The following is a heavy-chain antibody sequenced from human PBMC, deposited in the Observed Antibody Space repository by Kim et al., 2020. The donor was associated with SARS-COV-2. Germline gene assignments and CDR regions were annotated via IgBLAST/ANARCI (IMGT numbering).Heavy chain of an antibody. CDR2: NT. Sequence: NTNYAQKLQGRVTMTTDTSTSTAYMELRSLRSDDTAVYYCASGSSSWYGAWGQGTLVTVSS. J-gene: IGHJ5*02. D-gene: IGHD6-13*01. V-gene: IGHV1-18*01. CDR3: ASGSSSWYGA.